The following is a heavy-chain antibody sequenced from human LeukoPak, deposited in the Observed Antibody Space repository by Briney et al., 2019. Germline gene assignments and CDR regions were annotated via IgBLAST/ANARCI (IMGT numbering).Heavy chain of an antibody. CDR2: IYYSGST. D-gene: IGHD3-10*01. CDR3: ARVGGSGSYYYAMGV. J-gene: IGHJ6*02. V-gene: IGHV4-59*01. Sequence: PSETLSLTCTVSAVSLSSYYWSWIRQPPGKGLEWIGYIYYSGSTNYNPSLKSRVTISVDTSKNQFSLKLSSVTAADTAVYYCARVGGSGSYYYAMGVWGQGTTVTVSS. CDR1: AVSLSSYY.